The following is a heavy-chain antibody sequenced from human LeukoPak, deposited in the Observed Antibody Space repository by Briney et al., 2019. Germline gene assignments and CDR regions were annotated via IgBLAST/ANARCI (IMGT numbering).Heavy chain of an antibody. CDR1: GFTFSTYW. CDR2: IKEDGSRE. J-gene: IGHJ4*02. Sequence: GGSLRLSCAASGFTFSTYWMTWVRQAPGKGLEWVANIKEDGSREYYVDSVKGRFTISRDNAKNSLYLQMDSLTAEDTAVYYCARGRVRFGYYGSGSYYILDYWGQGTLVTVSS. D-gene: IGHD3-10*01. CDR3: ARGRVRFGYYGSGSYYILDY. V-gene: IGHV3-7*01.